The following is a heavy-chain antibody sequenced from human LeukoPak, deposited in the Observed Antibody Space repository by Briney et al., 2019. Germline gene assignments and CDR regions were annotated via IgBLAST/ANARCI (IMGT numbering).Heavy chain of an antibody. D-gene: IGHD6-19*01. V-gene: IGHV1-69*05. Sequence: ASVKVSCKASGGTFSTYAFSWVRQAPGQGLEWMGGIIPLFGSTNYAQRFQGRVTITTDESTYTAFMELSSLRSEDTAIYYCASGWYREPAKGNWLFDLWGRGTLVTVSS. CDR1: GGTFSTYA. J-gene: IGHJ2*01. CDR3: ASGWYREPAKGNWLFDL. CDR2: IIPLFGST.